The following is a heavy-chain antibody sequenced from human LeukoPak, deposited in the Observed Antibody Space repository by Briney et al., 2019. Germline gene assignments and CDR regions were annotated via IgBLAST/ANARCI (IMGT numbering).Heavy chain of an antibody. CDR3: AKDINIAAADPYYYGMDV. V-gene: IGHV3-43*01. D-gene: IGHD6-13*01. CDR1: GFTFDDYT. CDR2: ISWDGGST. J-gene: IGHJ6*02. Sequence: GGSLRLSCAASGFTFDDYTMHWVRQAPGKGLEWVSLISWDGGSTYYADSVKGRFTISRDNSKNSLYLQMNSLRTEDTALYYCAKDINIAAADPYYYGMDVWGQGTTVTVSS.